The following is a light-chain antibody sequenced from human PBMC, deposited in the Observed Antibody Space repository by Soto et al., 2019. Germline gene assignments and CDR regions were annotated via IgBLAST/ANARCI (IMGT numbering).Light chain of an antibody. V-gene: IGKV1-5*03. J-gene: IGKJ1*01. CDR2: RAS. CDR1: QSISNW. Sequence: DIQMTQSPSTLSASVGDRVTITCRASQSISNWLAWYQQKPGKAPKLLIYRASTLESGVPSRLSGSGSGTEFTLTISSLPPDDFAPFYCQHYNNYSPWTFGQGTKVEIK. CDR3: QHYNNYSPWT.